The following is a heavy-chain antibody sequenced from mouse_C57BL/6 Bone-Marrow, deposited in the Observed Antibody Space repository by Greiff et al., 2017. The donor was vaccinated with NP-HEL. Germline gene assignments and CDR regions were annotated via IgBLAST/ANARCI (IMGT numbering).Heavy chain of an antibody. CDR1: GYAFSSSW. CDR2: IYPGDGDT. J-gene: IGHJ4*01. D-gene: IGHD2-3*01. V-gene: IGHV1-82*01. Sequence: QVQLKESGPELVKPGASVKISCKASGYAFSSSWMNWVKQRPGQGLEWIGRIYPGDGDTHYNGKFKGKATLTADKSSSTAYMQLSSLTSEDSAVYFCARYSDGYDYAMDYWGQGTSVTVAS. CDR3: ARYSDGYDYAMDY.